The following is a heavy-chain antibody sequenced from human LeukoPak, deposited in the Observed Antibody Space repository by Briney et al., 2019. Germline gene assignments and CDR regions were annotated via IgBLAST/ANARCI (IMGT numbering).Heavy chain of an antibody. CDR2: IYYSGST. V-gene: IGHV4-59*12. Sequence: PSETLSLTCTVSGGSISSYYWSWIRQPPGKGLEWIGYIYYSGSTYYNPSLKSRVTISVDTSKNQFSLKLSSVTAADTAVYYCARGLPRGYSYGRLFDYWGQGTLVTVSS. J-gene: IGHJ4*02. D-gene: IGHD5-18*01. CDR3: ARGLPRGYSYGRLFDY. CDR1: GGSISSYY.